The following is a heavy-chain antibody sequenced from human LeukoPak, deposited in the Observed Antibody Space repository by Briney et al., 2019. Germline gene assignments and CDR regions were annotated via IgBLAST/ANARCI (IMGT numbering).Heavy chain of an antibody. CDR2: IYYRGST. CDR3: ARYIWGSYPTFEDY. V-gene: IGHV4-59*01. CDR1: GGSISSYY. D-gene: IGHD3-16*02. Sequence: KPSETLSLTCTVSGGSISSYYWSWIRQPPGKGVEWIGYIYYRGSTNYNPSLKSRVTISVDTSKNQFSLKLSSVTAADTAVYYCARYIWGSYPTFEDYWGQGTLVTVSS. J-gene: IGHJ4*02.